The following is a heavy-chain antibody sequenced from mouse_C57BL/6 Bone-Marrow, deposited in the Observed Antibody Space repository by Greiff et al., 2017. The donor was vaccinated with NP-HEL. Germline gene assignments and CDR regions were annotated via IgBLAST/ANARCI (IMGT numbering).Heavy chain of an antibody. J-gene: IGHJ2*01. D-gene: IGHD1-2*01. CDR1: GYTFTDYE. CDR2: IDPETGGT. Sequence: QVQLKQSGAELVRPGASVTLSCKASGYTFTDYEMHWVKQTPVHGLEWIGAIDPETGGTAYNQKFKGKAILTADKSSSTAYMELRSLTSEGSTVYYCVPYYGDYWGQGTTLTVSS. V-gene: IGHV1-15*01. CDR3: VPYYGDY.